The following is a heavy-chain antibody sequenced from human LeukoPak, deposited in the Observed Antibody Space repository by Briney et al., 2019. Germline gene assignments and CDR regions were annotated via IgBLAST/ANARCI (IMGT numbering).Heavy chain of an antibody. J-gene: IGHJ4*02. CDR1: GGSISSYY. V-gene: IGHV4-59*01. CDR3: ARAERRYDILTGYSPYYFDY. Sequence: SETLSLTCTVSGGSISSYYWSWIRQPPGKGLEWIGYIYYSGSTNYNPSLKSRVTISVDTSKNQFSLKLSSVTAADTAVYYCARAERRYDILTGYSPYYFDYWGQGTLVTVSS. D-gene: IGHD3-9*01. CDR2: IYYSGST.